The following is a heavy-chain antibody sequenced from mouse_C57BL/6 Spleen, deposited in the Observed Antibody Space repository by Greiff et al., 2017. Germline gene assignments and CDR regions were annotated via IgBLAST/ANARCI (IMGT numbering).Heavy chain of an antibody. CDR3: ARDEHFDY. J-gene: IGHJ2*01. CDR1: GFTFSSYA. CDR2: ISDGGSYT. V-gene: IGHV5-4*01. Sequence: VQLKESGGGLVKPGGSLKLSCAASGFTFSSYAMSWVRQTPEKRLEWVATISDGGSYTYYPDNVKGRFTISRDNAKNNLYLQMSHLKSEDTAMYYCARDEHFDYWGQGTTLTVSS.